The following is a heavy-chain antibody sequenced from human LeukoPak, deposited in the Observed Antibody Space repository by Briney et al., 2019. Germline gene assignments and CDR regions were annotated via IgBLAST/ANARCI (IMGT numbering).Heavy chain of an antibody. Sequence: SETLSLTCTVSGGSISGYYWSWIRQPPGKGLEWIGYIYYSGSTNYNPSLKSRVTISGDTSKNQFSLKLSSVTAADTAVYYCARHWMAVAPYWYFDLWGRGTLVTVSS. CDR1: GGSISGYY. CDR3: ARHWMAVAPYWYFDL. V-gene: IGHV4-59*08. D-gene: IGHD4-23*01. CDR2: IYYSGST. J-gene: IGHJ2*01.